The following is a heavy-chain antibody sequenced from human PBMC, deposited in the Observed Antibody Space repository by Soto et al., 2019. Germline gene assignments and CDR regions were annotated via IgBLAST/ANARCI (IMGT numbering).Heavy chain of an antibody. Sequence: GGSLRLSCAASGFTFSSYAMHWVRQAPGKGLEWVAVIPYDGSNKYYADSVKGRFTISRDNSKNTLYLQMNSLRAEDTAVYYCAKDRGYCSSTSCSDRYYYYYGMDVWGQGTTVTVSS. V-gene: IGHV3-30-3*01. J-gene: IGHJ6*02. CDR2: IPYDGSNK. CDR1: GFTFSSYA. D-gene: IGHD2-2*03. CDR3: AKDRGYCSSTSCSDRYYYYYGMDV.